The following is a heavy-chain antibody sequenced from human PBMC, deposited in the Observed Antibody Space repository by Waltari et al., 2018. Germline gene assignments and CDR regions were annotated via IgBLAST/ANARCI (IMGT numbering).Heavy chain of an antibody. CDR3: ARDPSEGAAAPAFDY. CDR2: ISSSSSTI. V-gene: IGHV3-48*04. D-gene: IGHD2-2*01. J-gene: IGHJ4*02. CDR1: GFTFSSYS. Sequence: EVQLVESGGGLVQPGGSLRLSCAASGFTFSSYSMNWVRQAPGKGLEWVSYISSSSSTIYYADSGKGRFTISRDNAKNSLYLQMNSLRAEDTAVYYCARDPSEGAAAPAFDYWGQGTLVTVSS.